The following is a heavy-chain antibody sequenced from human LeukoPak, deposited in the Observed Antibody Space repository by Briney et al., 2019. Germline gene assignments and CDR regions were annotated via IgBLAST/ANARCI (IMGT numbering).Heavy chain of an antibody. CDR3: ARTGGYALRGVENWFDP. CDR1: GGSFSGYY. Sequence: SETLSLTCAVYGGSFSGYYWSWIRQPPGKGLGWIGSGSTYSNPSLKSRVTISVDTSKNQFSLNLTSMTAADTAVYYCARTGGYALRGVENWFDPWGQGTLVTVSS. J-gene: IGHJ5*02. D-gene: IGHD3-10*01. CDR2: GST. V-gene: IGHV4-34*01.